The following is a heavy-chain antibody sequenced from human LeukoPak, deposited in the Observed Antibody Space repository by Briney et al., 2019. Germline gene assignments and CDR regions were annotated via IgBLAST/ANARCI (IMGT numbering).Heavy chain of an antibody. V-gene: IGHV3-30*18. CDR1: GFTFSSYG. D-gene: IGHD5-24*01. Sequence: GGSLRLSCAASGFTFSSYGMHWVRQAPGKGLEWVAVISYDGSNKYHADSVKGRFTISRDNSKNTLYLQMNSLRAEDTAVYYCAKDYRDGYTSYYLDYWGQGTLVTVSS. CDR2: ISYDGSNK. CDR3: AKDYRDGYTSYYLDY. J-gene: IGHJ4*02.